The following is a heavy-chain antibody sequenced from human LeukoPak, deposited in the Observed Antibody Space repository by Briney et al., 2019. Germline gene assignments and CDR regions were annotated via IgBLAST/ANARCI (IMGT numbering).Heavy chain of an antibody. CDR3: ARVSNYYGSGSDY. D-gene: IGHD3-10*01. CDR2: IYSGGST. V-gene: IGHV3-66*01. Sequence: GGSLRLSCAASGFTVSGNYMSWVRQAPGKGLEWVSVIYSGGSTFYADSVKGRFTISRDNSKNTLYLQMNSLRAEDTAVYYCARVSNYYGSGSDYWGQGTLVTVSS. J-gene: IGHJ4*02. CDR1: GFTVSGNY.